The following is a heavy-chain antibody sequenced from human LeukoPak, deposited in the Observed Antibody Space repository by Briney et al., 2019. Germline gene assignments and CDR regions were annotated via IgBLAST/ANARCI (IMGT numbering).Heavy chain of an antibody. CDR2: ISHGVGT. V-gene: IGHV4-34*01. D-gene: IGHD6-6*01. J-gene: IGHJ6*03. Sequence: SETLSLTCAAYGGSLSGYYWTWIRQPPGKGLEWIGEISHGVGTNFNPSLKSRVTISLDTSKNQFSLKLSSVTAAATAVYYCPSVPTPPYYYYYMDVWRKGTKVTVSS. CDR1: GGSLSGYY. CDR3: PSVPTPPYYYYYMDV.